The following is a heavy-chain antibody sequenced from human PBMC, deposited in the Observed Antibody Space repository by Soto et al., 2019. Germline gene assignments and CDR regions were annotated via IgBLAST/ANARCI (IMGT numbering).Heavy chain of an antibody. Sequence: QVQVVQSGAEVKKPGASVKVSCKASGYTFTSYGISWVRQAPGQGLEWMGWINGYNGNANYAQKFQGRLTVTTDISSSTVYMELRSLRSNDTAMYYCARDSSSGSSYHWFDPWGQGTLVTVAS. CDR2: INGYNGNA. J-gene: IGHJ5*02. CDR3: ARDSSSGSSYHWFDP. CDR1: GYTFTSYG. V-gene: IGHV1-18*01. D-gene: IGHD3-10*01.